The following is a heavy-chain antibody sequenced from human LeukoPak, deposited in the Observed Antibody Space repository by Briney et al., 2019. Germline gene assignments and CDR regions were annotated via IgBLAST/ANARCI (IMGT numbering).Heavy chain of an antibody. J-gene: IGHJ4*02. Sequence: GGSLRLSCAASGFTFSGSAMHWVRQASGKGLERVGRIRSKANSYATAYAASVKGRFTISRDDSKNTAYLQMNSLKTEDTAVYYCTSPGAVAGSDYWGQGTLVTVSS. V-gene: IGHV3-73*01. CDR2: IRSKANSYAT. CDR1: GFTFSGSA. D-gene: IGHD6-19*01. CDR3: TSPGAVAGSDY.